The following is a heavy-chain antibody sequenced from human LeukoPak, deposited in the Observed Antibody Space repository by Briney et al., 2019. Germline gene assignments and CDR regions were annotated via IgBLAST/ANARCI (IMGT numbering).Heavy chain of an antibody. D-gene: IGHD4-17*01. V-gene: IGHV4-4*07. CDR1: GGSLNSYY. J-gene: IGHJ4*02. CDR2: IYSSGST. CDR3: ARTTTTVTTHFDY. Sequence: PSGTLSLTCSVSGGSLNSYYWTWIRQPAGRGLEWIGRIYSSGSTNYNPSLKSRVTMSVDTSKNQFSLKLSSVTAADTAVYYCARTTTTVTTHFDYWGQGTLVTVSS.